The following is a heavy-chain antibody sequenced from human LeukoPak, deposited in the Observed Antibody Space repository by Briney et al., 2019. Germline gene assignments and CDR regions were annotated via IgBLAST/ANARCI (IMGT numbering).Heavy chain of an antibody. CDR3: ARGLPHYDSSGYYNDP. Sequence: SETLSLTCAVSGGSISSGGYSWSWIRQPPGKGLEWIGYIYHSGSTNYNPSLKSRVTISVDTSKNQFSLKLSSVTAADTAVYYCARGLPHYDSSGYYNDPWGQGTLVTVSS. CDR1: GGSISSGGYS. CDR2: IYHSGST. D-gene: IGHD3-22*01. V-gene: IGHV4-30-2*01. J-gene: IGHJ5*02.